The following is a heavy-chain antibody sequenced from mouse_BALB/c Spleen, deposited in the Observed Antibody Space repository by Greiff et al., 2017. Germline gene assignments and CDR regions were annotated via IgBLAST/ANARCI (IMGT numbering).Heavy chain of an antibody. CDR3: TRGDDGYYGFAY. J-gene: IGHJ3*01. CDR2: ISSGGSYT. D-gene: IGHD2-3*01. Sequence: EVKLMESGGGLVKPGGSLKLSCAASGFTFSSYTMSWVRQTPEKRLEWVATISSGGSYTYYPDSVKGRFTISRDNAKNTLYLQMSSLKSEDTAMYYCTRGDDGYYGFAYWGQGTLVTVSA. CDR1: GFTFSSYT. V-gene: IGHV5-6-4*01.